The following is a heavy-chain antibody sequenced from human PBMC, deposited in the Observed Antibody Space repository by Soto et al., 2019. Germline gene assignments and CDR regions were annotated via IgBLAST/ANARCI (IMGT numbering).Heavy chain of an antibody. V-gene: IGHV3-23*01. CDR3: AKDGGRAIAAAGNDAFDI. J-gene: IGHJ3*02. Sequence: GGSLRLSCAASGFTFSSYAMSWVRQAPGKGLEWVSAISGSGGSTYYADSVKGRFTISRDNSKNTLYLQMNSLRAEDTAVYYCAKDGGRAIAAAGNDAFDIWGQGTMVTVSS. D-gene: IGHD6-13*01. CDR1: GFTFSSYA. CDR2: ISGSGGST.